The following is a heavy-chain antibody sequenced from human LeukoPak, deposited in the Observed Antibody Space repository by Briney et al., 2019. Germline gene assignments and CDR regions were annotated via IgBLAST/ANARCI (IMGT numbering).Heavy chain of an antibody. J-gene: IGHJ6*02. CDR2: ISGSGGST. D-gene: IGHD2-2*01. Sequence: PGGSLRLSCAASGFTFSSYAMSWVRQAPGKGLEWVSAISGSGGSTYYADSVKGRFTISRDNSKNTLYLQMNSLRAEDTAVYYCAKDCGCGAHSSTSSFHYYYYGMDVWGQGTTVTVSS. V-gene: IGHV3-23*01. CDR3: AKDCGCGAHSSTSSFHYYYYGMDV. CDR1: GFTFSSYA.